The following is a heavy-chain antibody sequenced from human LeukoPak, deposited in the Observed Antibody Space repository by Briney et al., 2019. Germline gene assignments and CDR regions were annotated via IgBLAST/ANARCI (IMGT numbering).Heavy chain of an antibody. CDR3: ARYSGSSSHRFDY. D-gene: IGHD1-26*01. J-gene: IGHJ4*02. Sequence: SETLSLTCTVSGGSISSSSYYWGWIRQPPGKGLEWIGSIYYSGSTYYNPSLKSRVTISVDTSKNQFSLKLSSVTAADMAVYYCARYSGSSSHRFDYWGRGTLVTVSS. CDR1: GGSISSSSYY. V-gene: IGHV4-39*01. CDR2: IYYSGST.